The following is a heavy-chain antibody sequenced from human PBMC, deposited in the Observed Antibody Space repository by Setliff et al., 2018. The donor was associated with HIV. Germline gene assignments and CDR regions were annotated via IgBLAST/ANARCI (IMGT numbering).Heavy chain of an antibody. V-gene: IGHV1-18*01. CDR3: ARAPRIFPESNNPHPHFDH. Sequence: GASVKVSCKASGGSFSNYAFSWVRQAPGQGLEWMGWISTFDRSINYDDKFEGRITMTTDTSTSTAYMELRGLISDDTAVYFCARAPRIFPESNNPHPHFDHWGQGTLVTVSS. CDR1: GGSFSNYA. J-gene: IGHJ4*02. CDR2: ISTFDRSI. D-gene: IGHD3-3*01.